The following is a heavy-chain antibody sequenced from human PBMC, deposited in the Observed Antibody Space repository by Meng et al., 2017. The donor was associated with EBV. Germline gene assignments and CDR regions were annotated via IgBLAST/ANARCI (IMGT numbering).Heavy chain of an antibody. CDR3: ARRSLDYYDSSGFDY. J-gene: IGHJ4*02. D-gene: IGHD3-22*01. Sequence: QAQLQESGPGLVKTSGTLFLTCAVSGGSISSSNWWSWVRQPPGKGLEWIGEIYHSGSTNYNPSLKSRVTISVDKSKNQFSLKLSSVTAADTAVYYCARRSLDYYDSSGFDYWGQGTLVTVSS. CDR2: IYHSGST. CDR1: GGSISSSNW. V-gene: IGHV4-4*02.